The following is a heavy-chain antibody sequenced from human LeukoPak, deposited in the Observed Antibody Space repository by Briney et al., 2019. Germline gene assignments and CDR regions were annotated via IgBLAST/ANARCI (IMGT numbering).Heavy chain of an antibody. CDR2: MYSRGDT. Sequence: GGSLRLSCAASGFTVSDNYMSEVRQAPGKGLECVSVMYSRGDTYYADSVKGRFTFSRDISKNTLYLQMNGLRTEDTAMYYCARDAPQVPAAGVLASWGQGTLVTVSS. J-gene: IGHJ5*02. V-gene: IGHV3-53*01. CDR1: GFTVSDNY. D-gene: IGHD6-13*01. CDR3: ARDAPQVPAAGVLAS.